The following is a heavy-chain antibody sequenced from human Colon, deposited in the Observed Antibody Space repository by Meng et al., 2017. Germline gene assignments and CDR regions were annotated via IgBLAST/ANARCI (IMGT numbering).Heavy chain of an antibody. J-gene: IGHJ2*01. CDR2: INPNSGGA. V-gene: IGHV1-2*06. CDR3: AREGLVGDLRYFDL. D-gene: IGHD3-16*01. Sequence: LVRSVAGVKEPGAPVKFSCKASGYTFTSYDINWVRQAPGQGLEWMGRINPNSGGANYAQKFQGRDTMTRDTSISTAYMELSRLRSDDTAVYYCAREGLVGDLRYFDLWGRGTLVTVSS. CDR1: GYTFTSYD.